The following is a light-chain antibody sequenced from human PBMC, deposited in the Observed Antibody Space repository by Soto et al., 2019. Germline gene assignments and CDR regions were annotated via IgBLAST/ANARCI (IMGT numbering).Light chain of an antibody. Sequence: QSVLTQPRSVSGSPGQSVTISCTGTSSDVGGYKYVSWYQQHPGKAPKLMIYDVSKRPSGVPDRFSGSKSGNTASLTISGLQAEGEADYYCCSYAGTSNYVFGTGTKVTVL. CDR3: CSYAGTSNYV. CDR2: DVS. V-gene: IGLV2-11*01. J-gene: IGLJ1*01. CDR1: SSDVGGYKY.